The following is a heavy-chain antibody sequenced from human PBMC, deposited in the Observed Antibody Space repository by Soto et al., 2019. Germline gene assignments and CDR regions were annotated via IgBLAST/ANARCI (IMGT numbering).Heavy chain of an antibody. J-gene: IGHJ3*02. CDR1: GFTFSSYS. D-gene: IGHD3-10*01. CDR3: ARGYGSGSYALDI. Sequence: GGSLRLSCAASGFTFSSYSMNWVRQAPGKGLEWVSSISSSSSYIYYADSVKGRFTISRDNAKNSLYLQMNSLRAEDTAVYYCARGYGSGSYALDIGGQGTMVTVAS. V-gene: IGHV3-21*01. CDR2: ISSSSSYI.